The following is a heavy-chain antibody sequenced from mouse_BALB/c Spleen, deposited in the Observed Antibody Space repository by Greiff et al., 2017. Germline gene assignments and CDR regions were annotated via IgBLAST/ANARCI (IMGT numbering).Heavy chain of an antibody. CDR1: GYTFTNHH. V-gene: IGHV1S45*01. J-gene: IGHJ2*01. CDR2: INPYNDYT. D-gene: IGHD1-2*01. Sequence: EVKLVESGAELVRPGASVKISCKAFGYTFTNHHINWVKQRPGQGLDWIGYINPYNDYTSYNQKFKGKATLTVDKSSSTAYMELSSLTSEDSAVYDCARRGGYYFDDWGQGTTLTVSS. CDR3: ARRGGYYFDD.